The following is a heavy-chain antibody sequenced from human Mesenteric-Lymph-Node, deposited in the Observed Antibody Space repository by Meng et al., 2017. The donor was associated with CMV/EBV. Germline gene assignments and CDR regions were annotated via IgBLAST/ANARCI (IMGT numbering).Heavy chain of an antibody. CDR1: GFSLSTSGVG. D-gene: IGHD4-17*01. J-gene: IGHJ4*02. V-gene: IGHV2-5*02. Sequence: FSGFSLSTSGVGVGWIRQPPGKALEWLALIYWDDDKRYSPSLKSRLTITKDTSKNQVVLTMTNMDPVDTATYYCAHRVYGDYAFDYWGQGTLVTVSS. CDR3: AHRVYGDYAFDY. CDR2: IYWDDDK.